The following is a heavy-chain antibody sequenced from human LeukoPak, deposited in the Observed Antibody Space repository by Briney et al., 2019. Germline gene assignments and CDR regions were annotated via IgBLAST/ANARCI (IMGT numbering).Heavy chain of an antibody. CDR1: GFTFSSYS. CDR3: ARGRSYDSSGCYYFDY. CDR2: IYYSGST. V-gene: IGHV4-31*02. J-gene: IGHJ4*02. D-gene: IGHD3-22*01. Sequence: LRLSCAASGFTFSSYSMNWVRQHPGKGLEWIGYIYYSGSTYYNPSLKSRVTISVDTSKNQFSLNLSSVTAADTAVYYCARGRSYDSSGCYYFDYWGQGTLVTVSS.